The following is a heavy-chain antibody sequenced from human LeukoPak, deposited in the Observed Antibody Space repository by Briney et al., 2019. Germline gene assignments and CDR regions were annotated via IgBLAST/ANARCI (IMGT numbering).Heavy chain of an antibody. CDR2: VYYSGST. V-gene: IGHV4-39*02. CDR1: GDSISSRSSY. D-gene: IGHD1-26*01. J-gene: IGHJ5*02. Sequence: PSDPLSLTCTVFGDSISSRSSYWGWIRKPPGKGLERNGNVYYSGSTYYNPSLKSRVTIFVYTFKNQFSLKLTSVTAADTAVYYCVRDRKGASGSYQNGFDLWGPGTLVTVSS. CDR3: VRDRKGASGSYQNGFDL.